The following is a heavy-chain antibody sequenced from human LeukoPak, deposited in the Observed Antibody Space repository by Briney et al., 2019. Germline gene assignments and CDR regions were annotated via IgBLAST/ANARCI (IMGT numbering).Heavy chain of an antibody. D-gene: IGHD1-1*01. CDR2: ISYDGSNK. J-gene: IGHJ4*02. CDR3: ARVRAFSSTYFDY. Sequence: GGSLRLSRAASGFTFSSYAMHWVRQAPGKGLEWVAVISYDGSNKYYADSVKGRFTISRDNSKNTLYLQMNSLRAEDTAVYYCARVRAFSSTYFDYWGQGTLVTVSS. CDR1: GFTFSSYA. V-gene: IGHV3-30*01.